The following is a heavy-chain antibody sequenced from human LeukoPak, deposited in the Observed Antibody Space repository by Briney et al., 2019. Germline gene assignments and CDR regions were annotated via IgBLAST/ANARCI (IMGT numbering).Heavy chain of an antibody. J-gene: IGHJ4*02. CDR3: AKGQYSSSWTLDY. Sequence: GGSLRLSCAASGFTFSSYAMSWVRQAPGKGLEWVSAISGSGGSTYYADSVRGRFTISRDNSKNTLYLQMNSLRAEDTAVYYCAKGQYSSSWTLDYWGQGTLVTVSS. CDR2: ISGSGGST. V-gene: IGHV3-23*01. CDR1: GFTFSSYA. D-gene: IGHD6-13*01.